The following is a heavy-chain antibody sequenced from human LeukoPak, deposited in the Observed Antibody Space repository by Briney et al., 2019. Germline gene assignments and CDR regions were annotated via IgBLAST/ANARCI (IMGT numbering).Heavy chain of an antibody. CDR3: AREGGFYRPLDY. Sequence: SETLSLTCTVSGGSTSGYYWSWIRQPPGKGLEWIGDIYYSGSTNYNPSLTSRVTMSVDTSKNQFSLKLNSVTAADTAVYYCAREGGFYRPLDYSGQGTLVTVSS. J-gene: IGHJ4*02. CDR2: IYYSGST. CDR1: GGSTSGYY. V-gene: IGHV4-59*01. D-gene: IGHD6-25*01.